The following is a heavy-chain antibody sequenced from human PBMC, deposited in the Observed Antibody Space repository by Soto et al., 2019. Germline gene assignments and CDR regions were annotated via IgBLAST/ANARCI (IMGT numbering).Heavy chain of an antibody. V-gene: IGHV4-31*03. CDR2: IYYSGST. D-gene: IGHD5-18*01. Sequence: SETLSLTCTVSGGSISSGGYYWSWFRQHPGKGLEWIGYIYYSGSTYYNPSLKSRVTISVDTSKNQFSLKLSSVTAADTAVYYCARAGTAMVTLDYWGQGTLVTVS. CDR3: ARAGTAMVTLDY. CDR1: GGSISSGGYY. J-gene: IGHJ4*02.